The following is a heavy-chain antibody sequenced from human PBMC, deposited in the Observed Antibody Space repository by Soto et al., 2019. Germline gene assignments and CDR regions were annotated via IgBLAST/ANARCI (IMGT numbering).Heavy chain of an antibody. CDR3: GKGGGVKLPRYNGFAP. Sequence: GGSLRLSCAASGFNFSSYAMNWVRQAPGKGLEWVSGISVSGTYTYYAESVKGRFTISRDNSKSTLYLQMNRLRAEDTAVYYCGKGGGVKLPRYNGFAPWGQGVLVTVSS. CDR2: ISVSGTYT. CDR1: GFNFSSYA. J-gene: IGHJ5*02. D-gene: IGHD2-15*01. V-gene: IGHV3-23*01.